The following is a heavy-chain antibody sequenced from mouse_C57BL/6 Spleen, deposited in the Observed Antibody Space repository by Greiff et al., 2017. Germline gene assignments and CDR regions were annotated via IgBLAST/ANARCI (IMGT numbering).Heavy chain of an antibody. V-gene: IGHV1-19*01. CDR1: GYTFTDYY. Sequence: EVQGVESGPVLVKPGASVKMSCKASGYTFTDYYMNWVKQSHGKSLEWIGVINPYNGGTSYNQKFKGKATLTVDKSSSTAYMELNSLTSEDSAVYYCARGEEMVTTRFAYWGQGTLVTVSA. D-gene: IGHD2-2*01. CDR3: ARGEEMVTTRFAY. J-gene: IGHJ3*01. CDR2: INPYNGGT.